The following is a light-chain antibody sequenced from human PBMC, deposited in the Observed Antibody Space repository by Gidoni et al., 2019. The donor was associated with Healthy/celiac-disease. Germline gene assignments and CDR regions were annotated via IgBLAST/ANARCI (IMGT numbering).Light chain of an antibody. CDR3: QQNGSSPYT. CDR2: GAS. J-gene: IGKJ2*01. Sequence: DIVLTQSPGTLSLSPGERATLSCRSRQSVSSSYLAWYQQKPGQAPRLLIYGASSRAPGLPDRFSGSGSGTDFTLTISRLEPEDFAVYYCQQNGSSPYTFGQGTKLEIK. CDR1: QSVSSSY. V-gene: IGKV3-20*01.